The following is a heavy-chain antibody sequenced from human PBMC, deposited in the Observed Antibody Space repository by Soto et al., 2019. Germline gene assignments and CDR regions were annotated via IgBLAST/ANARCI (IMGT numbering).Heavy chain of an antibody. CDR2: ISGSGGST. CDR1: GFTFSSYA. CDR3: AKDPSEAQQLASLIKWGDAFDI. D-gene: IGHD6-13*01. J-gene: IGHJ3*02. Sequence: SGGSLRLSYAASGFTFSSYAMSWVLQAPGKGLEWVSAISGSGGSTYYADSVKGRFTISRDNSKNTLYLQMNSLRAEDTAVYYCAKDPSEAQQLASLIKWGDAFDIWGQGTMVTVSS. V-gene: IGHV3-23*01.